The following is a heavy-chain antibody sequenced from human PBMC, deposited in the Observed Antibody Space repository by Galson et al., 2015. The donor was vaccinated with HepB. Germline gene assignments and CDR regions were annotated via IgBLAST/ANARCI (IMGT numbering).Heavy chain of an antibody. J-gene: IGHJ4*02. CDR2: IRDSGGGT. D-gene: IGHD3-10*01. Sequence: SLRLSCAASGFTFYNYAMIWVRQAPGKGLEWLSTIRDSGGGTYYADSVKGRFTIPRDNSKNTLYLQMNSLRAEDTAVYYCAKDRKASRGGGLFDSWGQGTLVTVSS. CDR3: AKDRKASRGGGLFDS. CDR1: GFTFYNYA. V-gene: IGHV3-23*01.